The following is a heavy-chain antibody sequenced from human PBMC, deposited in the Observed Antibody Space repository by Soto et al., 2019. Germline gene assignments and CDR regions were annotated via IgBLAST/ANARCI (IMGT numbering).Heavy chain of an antibody. D-gene: IGHD5-18*01. CDR3: ARHGGDSYGHPYFDY. CDR2: IYYSGST. J-gene: IGHJ4*02. Sequence: SETLSLTCTVSGGSISSGDYYWSLIRQPPGKGLEWIGYIYYSGSTNYNPSLKSRVTISVDTSNNQLSLKLSSVTAADTAVYYCARHGGDSYGHPYFDYWGQGTLVTVSS. V-gene: IGHV4-61*08. CDR1: GGSISSGDYY.